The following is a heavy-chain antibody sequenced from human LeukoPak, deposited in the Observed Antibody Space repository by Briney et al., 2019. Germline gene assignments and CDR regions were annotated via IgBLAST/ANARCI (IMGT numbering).Heavy chain of an antibody. Sequence: SETLSLTCTVSGASISSFFWSWIRQPPGKGLEWVGYILYTGNTKFNPSLRSRVTISLDTSKKQFSLKLSSVTAADTAVYYCARGGQYDDFDYWGQGTLVTVSS. J-gene: IGHJ4*02. V-gene: IGHV4-59*01. D-gene: IGHD3-16*01. CDR3: ARGGQYDDFDY. CDR1: GASISSFF. CDR2: ILYTGNT.